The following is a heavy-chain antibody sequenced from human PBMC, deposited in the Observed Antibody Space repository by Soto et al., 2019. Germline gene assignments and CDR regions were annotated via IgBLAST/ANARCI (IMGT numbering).Heavy chain of an antibody. V-gene: IGHV4-38-2*01. Sequence: SVTMPLTWAFAGYLFVDDDCWGRIRQPPGKGLEWIGSVYQSGSTYYNPSLKSRVSTSVDTSKNQFSLKLSSVTAADTAVYYCARAAYGSSTLFDYWGRGALVTVSS. CDR2: VYQSGST. CDR3: ARAAYGSSTLFDY. J-gene: IGHJ4*02. CDR1: GYLFVDDDC. D-gene: IGHD6-13*01.